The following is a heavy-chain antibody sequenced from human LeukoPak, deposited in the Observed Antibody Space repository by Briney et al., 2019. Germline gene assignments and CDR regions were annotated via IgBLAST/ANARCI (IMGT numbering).Heavy chain of an antibody. J-gene: IGHJ4*02. CDR1: GFAFSSFG. D-gene: IGHD6-13*01. Sequence: GGSLRLSCAASGFAFSSFGMHWVRQAPGKGLEWVAVIWYDGTNKYYADSVKGRFTISRDNAKNSLYLQMNSLRDEDTAVYYCARVWGLAVAGGEIEYWGQGTLVTVSS. CDR3: ARVWGLAVAGGEIEY. CDR2: IWYDGTNK. V-gene: IGHV3-33*01.